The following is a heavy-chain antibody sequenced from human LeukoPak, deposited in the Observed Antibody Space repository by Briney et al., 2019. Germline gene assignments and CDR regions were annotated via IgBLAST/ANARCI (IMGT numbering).Heavy chain of an antibody. D-gene: IGHD3-22*01. CDR1: GYTFTSYG. J-gene: IGHJ4*02. Sequence: GASVKVSCKASGYTFTSYGISWVRQAPGQGLEWMGWISAYNGNTNYAQKLQGRVTMTTDTSTSTAYMELRSLRSDDTAVYYCARGTAYYDSSGYPFDYWGQGTLVTVSS. V-gene: IGHV1-18*01. CDR3: ARGTAYYDSSGYPFDY. CDR2: ISAYNGNT.